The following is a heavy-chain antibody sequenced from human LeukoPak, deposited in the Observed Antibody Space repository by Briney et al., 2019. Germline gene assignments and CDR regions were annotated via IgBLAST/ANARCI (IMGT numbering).Heavy chain of an antibody. V-gene: IGHV4-39*07. Sequence: SETLSLTCTVSRGSISTSNYYWGWVRQPPGKALEWIGNIFYSGSTYYSPSLKSRVTISLDTSRNQFSLKLNSVTAADTAVYYCARERIAAAVDAFDIWGQGTMVTVSS. CDR1: RGSISTSNYY. CDR3: ARERIAAAVDAFDI. J-gene: IGHJ3*02. CDR2: IFYSGST. D-gene: IGHD6-13*01.